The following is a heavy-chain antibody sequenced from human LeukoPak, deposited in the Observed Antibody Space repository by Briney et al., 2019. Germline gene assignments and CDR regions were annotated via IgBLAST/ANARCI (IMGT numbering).Heavy chain of an antibody. D-gene: IGHD3-22*01. CDR1: GYSFSTYS. V-gene: IGHV3-21*01. Sequence: PGGSLRLSCAASGYSFSTYSMNWVRQAPGKGLGWVSFISTGSSYIYYADSVKGRFTISRDNAKKSLYLQMNSLRAEDTAVYFCARSFYDSSGYPNFDYWGQGTLVTASS. CDR2: ISTGSSYI. CDR3: ARSFYDSSGYPNFDY. J-gene: IGHJ4*02.